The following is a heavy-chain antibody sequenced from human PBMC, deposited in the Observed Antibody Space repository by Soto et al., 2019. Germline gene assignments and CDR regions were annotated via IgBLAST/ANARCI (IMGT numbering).Heavy chain of an antibody. J-gene: IGHJ4*02. CDR1: GFTVSSNY. CDR2: IYSGGST. Sequence: EVQLVESGGGLIQPGGSLRLSCAASGFTVSSNYMSWVRQAPGKGLEWVSVIYSGGSTYYADSVKGRFTISRDNSKNTLYLQMNSLRAEDTAVYYCARGEYSGSSPHFDYWGQGTLVTVSS. D-gene: IGHD1-26*01. CDR3: ARGEYSGSSPHFDY. V-gene: IGHV3-53*01.